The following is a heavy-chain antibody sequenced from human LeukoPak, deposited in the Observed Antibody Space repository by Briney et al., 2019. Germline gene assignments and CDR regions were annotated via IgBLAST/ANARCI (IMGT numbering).Heavy chain of an antibody. CDR2: IDYSGST. Sequence: SQTLSLTCTVSGGSISSGGYYWSWIRQHPGKGLEWIGYIDYSGSTYYNPSLKSRVTISVDASKNQFPLKLSSVTAADTAVYYCARYRIAAAGTFGGYYFDYWGQGTLVTVSS. J-gene: IGHJ4*02. V-gene: IGHV4-31*03. CDR3: ARYRIAAAGTFGGYYFDY. D-gene: IGHD6-13*01. CDR1: GGSISSGGYY.